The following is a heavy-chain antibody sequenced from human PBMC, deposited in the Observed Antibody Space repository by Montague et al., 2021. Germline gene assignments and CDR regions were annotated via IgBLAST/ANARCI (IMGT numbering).Heavy chain of an antibody. CDR2: MYYSGST. CDR3: ARGRLATGDFDY. J-gene: IGHJ4*02. CDR1: GDSLSSVGYS. D-gene: IGHD6-13*01. V-gene: IGHV4-31*03. Sequence: TLSLTCTVSGDSLSSVGYSWTWIRQHPGTDLVWIVYMYYSGSTYYNPALNSRVTISGDTSKNHFSLRLTSVTAADTAVYYCARGRLATGDFDYWGQGTLVTVSS.